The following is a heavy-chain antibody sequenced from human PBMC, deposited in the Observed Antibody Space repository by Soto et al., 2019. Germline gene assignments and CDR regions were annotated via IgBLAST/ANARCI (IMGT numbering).Heavy chain of an antibody. Sequence: EVQLLESGGGLVHPGGSLRLSCAASGFTFTRYAMSWVRQAPGKGLECVSAISGSGGSTFYPDSVRGRFTISRDNSKNTLYLEMNSLRVEDTAVYYCAKDRAQGGGSCWDYWGQGSLVTVSA. CDR1: GFTFTRYA. CDR2: ISGSGGST. J-gene: IGHJ4*02. D-gene: IGHD2-15*01. CDR3: AKDRAQGGGSCWDY. V-gene: IGHV3-23*01.